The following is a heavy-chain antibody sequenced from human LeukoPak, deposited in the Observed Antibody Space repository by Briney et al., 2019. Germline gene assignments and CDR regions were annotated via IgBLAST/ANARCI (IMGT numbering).Heavy chain of an antibody. CDR3: ARVPSWNYRFDY. D-gene: IGHD1-7*01. CDR2: INHSGST. J-gene: IGHJ4*02. V-gene: IGHV4-39*07. CDR1: GGSISSSSYY. Sequence: PSETLSLTCTVSGGSISSSSYYWGWIRQPPGKGLEWIGEINHSGSTNYNPSLKSRVTISVDTSKNQFSLKLSSVTAADTAVYYCARVPSWNYRFDYWGQGTLVTVSS.